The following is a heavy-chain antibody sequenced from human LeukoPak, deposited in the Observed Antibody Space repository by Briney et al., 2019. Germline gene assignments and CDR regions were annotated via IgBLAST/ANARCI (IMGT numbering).Heavy chain of an antibody. CDR2: INPSGGAT. CDR1: GYTFTGYY. D-gene: IGHD3-10*01. J-gene: IGHJ4*02. Sequence: ASVKVSCKASGYTFTGYYMHWVREAPGQGLEWMGLINPSGGATSYAQKFQGRVTMTRDTSTSTLYMELSSLRSEDTAVYYCARGGSGSHYKPFDYWGQGTLVTVSS. V-gene: IGHV1-46*01. CDR3: ARGGSGSHYKPFDY.